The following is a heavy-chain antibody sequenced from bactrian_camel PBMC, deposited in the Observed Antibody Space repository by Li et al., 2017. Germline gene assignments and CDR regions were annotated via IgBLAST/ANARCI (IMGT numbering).Heavy chain of an antibody. CDR3: SAVDFDESPPGGACTAQEAVFFGR. V-gene: IGHV3S6*01. J-gene: IGHJ6*01. CDR2: LDIDGRT. D-gene: IGHD6*01. CDR1: GYTLSRYC. Sequence: QLVESGGGSVQAGGSLRLSCTARGYTLSRYCMGWFRQAPGQEREGVASLDIDGRTQYADPVKGRFTISRDNANNTLYLQMNSLSPEDTAKYYCSAVDFDESPPGGACTAQEAVFFGRWGQGTQVTVS.